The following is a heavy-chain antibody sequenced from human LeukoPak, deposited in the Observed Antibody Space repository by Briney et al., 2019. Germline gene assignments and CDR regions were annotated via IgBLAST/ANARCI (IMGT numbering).Heavy chain of an antibody. D-gene: IGHD3-10*01. CDR3: AREAVHYGSGSLDY. CDR2: IHSSGST. V-gene: IGHV4-4*07. CDR1: GCSISIYY. J-gene: IGHJ4*02. Sequence: SETLSLTCTVSGCSISIYYWTWIRQPAGKGLEWIWRIHSSGSTNYSPSLKSRVAMSLDTPKNQFSLELSSVTAADTAVYYCAREAVHYGSGSLDYWGQGTLVTVSS.